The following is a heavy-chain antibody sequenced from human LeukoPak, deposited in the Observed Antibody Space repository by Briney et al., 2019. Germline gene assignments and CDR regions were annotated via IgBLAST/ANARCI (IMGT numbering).Heavy chain of an antibody. V-gene: IGHV4-59*08. Sequence: SETLSLTCTVSGGSISSSYWTWIRQPPGKGLEWVGYVYYSGSSTYDPSLKSRVTISVHTSKTQFSLTLSSVIAADTAVYYCAKGGLPGGFDIWGQGTLVTVSS. CDR1: GGSISSSY. CDR3: AKGGLPGGFDI. D-gene: IGHD2-8*02. CDR2: VYYSGSS. J-gene: IGHJ3*02.